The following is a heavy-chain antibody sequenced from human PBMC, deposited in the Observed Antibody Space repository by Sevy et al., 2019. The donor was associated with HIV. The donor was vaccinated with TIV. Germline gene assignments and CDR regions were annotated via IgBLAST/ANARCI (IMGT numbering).Heavy chain of an antibody. D-gene: IGHD3-22*01. J-gene: IGHJ4*02. CDR1: GFTFNTYA. Sequence: GESLKISCAASGFTFNTYAMSWVRQAPGKGLEWVSGISGSAYSTYYADSVKGRFTISRDNSKNTLSLQMNSLRAEDTAVYYCAKESPGYNYDSSGSLDYWGQGPLVTVSS. V-gene: IGHV3-23*01. CDR2: ISGSAYST. CDR3: AKESPGYNYDSSGSLDY.